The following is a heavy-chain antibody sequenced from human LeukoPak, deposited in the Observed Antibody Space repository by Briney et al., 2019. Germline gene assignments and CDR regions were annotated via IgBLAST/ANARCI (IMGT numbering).Heavy chain of an antibody. CDR1: GFSFSSYA. J-gene: IGHJ4*02. CDR2: ISGSGGTT. CDR3: ATTILTSSLDY. V-gene: IGHV3-23*01. Sequence: PGGSLRLSCAASGFSFSSYAMSWVRQAPGKGLEWVSTISGSGGTTYYADSVKGRFTISRDNSKNTLYLQMNSLRAEDTAVYYCATTILTSSLDYWGQGTLVTVSS. D-gene: IGHD2-2*01.